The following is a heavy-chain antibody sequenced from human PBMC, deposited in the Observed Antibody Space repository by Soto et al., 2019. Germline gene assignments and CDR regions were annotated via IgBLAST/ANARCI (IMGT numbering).Heavy chain of an antibody. CDR1: GFTIRNYA. Sequence: EVQVLESGGDLVQPGGSLRLSCAASGFTIRNYAMSWVRQAPGKALEWVSGISGSSDRTYYADSVKGRFTSSKDTSSNTLYLHMNSLRVEDTAVYHCEGSWTWGQGTMVTVSS. CDR2: ISGSSDRT. CDR3: EGSWT. V-gene: IGHV3-23*01. J-gene: IGHJ3*01. D-gene: IGHD5-12*01.